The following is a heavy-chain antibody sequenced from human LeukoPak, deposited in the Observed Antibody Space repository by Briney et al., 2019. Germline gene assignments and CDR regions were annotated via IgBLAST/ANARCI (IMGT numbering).Heavy chain of an antibody. CDR2: TSSGSSYT. CDR1: GFTFSDYY. CDR3: ARGGYYAGYQFDY. J-gene: IGHJ4*02. D-gene: IGHD3-22*01. V-gene: IGHV3-11*06. Sequence: GGSLRLSCAASGFTFSDYYMSWIRQTPGKGLEWVSYTSSGSSYTNYADSVKGRFTISRDNAKNSLYLQMNGLRAEDTAVYYCARGGYYAGYQFDYWGQGTLVTVSS.